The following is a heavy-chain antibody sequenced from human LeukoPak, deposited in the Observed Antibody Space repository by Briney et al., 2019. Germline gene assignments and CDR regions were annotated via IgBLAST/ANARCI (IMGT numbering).Heavy chain of an antibody. CDR2: IYYCGST. V-gene: IGHV4-59*01. CDR1: XXXISSXX. CDR3: ARDSGGYCSSTSCYRDDAFDI. J-gene: IGHJ3*02. D-gene: IGHD2-2*02. Sequence: VSXXXISSXXXXXXXXPXXXXXEWXGYIYYCGSTNYNPSLKSRVTISVDTSKNQFSLKLSSVTAADTAVCYCARDSGGYCSSTSCYRDDAFDIWGQGTMVTVSS.